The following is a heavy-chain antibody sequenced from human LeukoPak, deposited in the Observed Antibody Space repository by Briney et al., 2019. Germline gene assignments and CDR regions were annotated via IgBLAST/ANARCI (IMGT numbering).Heavy chain of an antibody. CDR1: GYTLTELS. CDR3: ATGSLSITIFGVVITRYMDV. Sequence: ASVKVSCKVSGYTLTELSMHWVRQAPGKGLEWMGGFDPEDGETIYAQKFQGRVTMTEDTSTDTAYMELSSLRSEDTAVYYCATGSLSITIFGVVITRYMDVRGKGTTVTVSS. J-gene: IGHJ6*03. V-gene: IGHV1-24*01. CDR2: FDPEDGET. D-gene: IGHD3-3*01.